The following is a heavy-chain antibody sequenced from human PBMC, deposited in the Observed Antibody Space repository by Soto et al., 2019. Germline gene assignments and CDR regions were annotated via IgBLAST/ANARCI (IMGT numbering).Heavy chain of an antibody. CDR3: ARGGISHWAYFYYMDV. D-gene: IGHD2-21*01. J-gene: IGHJ6*03. V-gene: IGHV4-34*01. CDR1: GGSLSDYF. Sequence: SETLSLTCVVSGGSLSDYFWSWIRQPPGMALEWIGEINHLGSINYNPSIKSRVTMSVDTSKNQFSLTLNSVTAADTATYYCARGGISHWAYFYYMDVWDRGTTVTVSS. CDR2: INHLGSI.